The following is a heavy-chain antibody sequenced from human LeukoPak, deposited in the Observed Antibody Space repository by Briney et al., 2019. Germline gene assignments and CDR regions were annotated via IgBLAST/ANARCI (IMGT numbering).Heavy chain of an antibody. Sequence: GGSLRLSCAASGFTFSSYSMNWARQAPGMGLERVANIKADGTGKYYVDSVRGRFSISRDNAKNSLYLHMDSLRAEDTAVYYCARGAYSSGWAYFDHWGQGTLVTVSS. CDR3: ARGAYSSGWAYFDH. V-gene: IGHV3-7*01. J-gene: IGHJ4*02. CDR1: GFTFSSYS. CDR2: IKADGTGK. D-gene: IGHD6-19*01.